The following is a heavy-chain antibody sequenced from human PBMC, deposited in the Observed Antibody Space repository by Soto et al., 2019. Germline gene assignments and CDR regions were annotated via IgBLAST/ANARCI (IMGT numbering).Heavy chain of an antibody. CDR3: ASFQYSSSW. D-gene: IGHD6-13*01. Sequence: SGGSLRLSCPASGFSFSSDWMSWVRQGPGKGLEGVSDIRRDGSAKYYVDSVKGRSTISRDNAKNSLYLQMNSLRAEDTAVYYCASFQYSSSWWGQGTLVTVSS. V-gene: IGHV3-7*03. J-gene: IGHJ4*02. CDR2: IRRDGSAK. CDR1: GFSFSSDW.